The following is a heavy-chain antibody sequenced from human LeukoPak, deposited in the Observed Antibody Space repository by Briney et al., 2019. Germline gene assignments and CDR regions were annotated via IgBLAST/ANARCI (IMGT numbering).Heavy chain of an antibody. CDR2: ISGSDGST. D-gene: IGHD3-10*01. V-gene: IGHV3-23*01. J-gene: IGHJ4*02. CDR3: AKTSLTMVRGVIIPYYFDY. Sequence: GGSLRLSCAASGFTFSSYAMSWVRQAPGKGLEWVSAISGSDGSTYYADSVKGRFTISRDNSKNTLYLQMNSLRAEDTAVYYCAKTSLTMVRGVIIPYYFDYWGQGTLVTVSS. CDR1: GFTFSSYA.